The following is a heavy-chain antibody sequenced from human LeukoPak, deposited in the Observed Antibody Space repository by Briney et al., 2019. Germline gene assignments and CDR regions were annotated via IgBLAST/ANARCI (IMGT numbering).Heavy chain of an antibody. CDR2: ISSSSSYI. D-gene: IGHD6-19*01. CDR1: GFTFSSYS. J-gene: IGHJ1*01. CDR3: ATSPPAVAGTILPYQQH. V-gene: IGHV3-21*01. Sequence: GGSLRLSCAASGFTFSSYSMNWVRQAPGKGLEWVSSISSSSSYIYYADSVKGRFTISRDNAKNSLYLQMNSLRAEDTAVYYCATSPPAVAGTILPYQQHWGQGTLVTVSS.